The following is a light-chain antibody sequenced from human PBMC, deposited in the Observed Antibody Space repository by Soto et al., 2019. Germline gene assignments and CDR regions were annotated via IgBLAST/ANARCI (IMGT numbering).Light chain of an antibody. Sequence: EVVLTQSPVTLSLSPGERATLSCRASQSFRGLLAWYQQKPGQAPRLFIYDAYNRATGIPPRFSGSGSGTDVTLTISSIEPEDSAVYYCQQRHMWPITFGQGTRLEIK. CDR3: QQRHMWPIT. J-gene: IGKJ5*01. CDR2: DAY. V-gene: IGKV3-11*01. CDR1: QSFRGL.